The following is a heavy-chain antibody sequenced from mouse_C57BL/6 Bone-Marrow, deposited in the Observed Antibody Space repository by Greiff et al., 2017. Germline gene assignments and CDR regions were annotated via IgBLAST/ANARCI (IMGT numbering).Heavy chain of an antibody. J-gene: IGHJ2*01. Sequence: VKLMESGAELARPGASVKLSCKASGYTFTSYGISWVKQRTGQGLEWIGEIYPRSGNTYYNEKFKGKATLTADKSSSTAYMELLSLTSEDSAVYFCARLALTTVVAYYFDYWGQGTTLTVSS. CDR1: GYTFTSYG. CDR2: IYPRSGNT. D-gene: IGHD1-1*01. V-gene: IGHV1-81*01. CDR3: ARLALTTVVAYYFDY.